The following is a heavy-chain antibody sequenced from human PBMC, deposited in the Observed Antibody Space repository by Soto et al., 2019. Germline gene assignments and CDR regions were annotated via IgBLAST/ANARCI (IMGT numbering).Heavy chain of an antibody. CDR1: GFSCTSYG. V-gene: IGHV5-51*01. D-gene: IGHD5-18*01. J-gene: IGHJ4*02. Sequence: GESLKICCKGSGFSCTSYGIGWVRQMPGKGLEWMGIIYPGDSDTRYSPSFQGQVTISADKSISTAYLQWSSLKASDTAMYYCARQDTARTGVDYWGQGTLVTVSS. CDR3: ARQDTARTGVDY. CDR2: IYPGDSDT.